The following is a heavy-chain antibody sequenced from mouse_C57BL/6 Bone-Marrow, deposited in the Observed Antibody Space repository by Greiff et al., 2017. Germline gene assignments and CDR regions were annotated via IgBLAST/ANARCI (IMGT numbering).Heavy chain of an antibody. J-gene: IGHJ2*01. CDR3: ARVGDYDGDY. CDR2: ISSGSSTI. V-gene: IGHV5-17*01. CDR1: GFTFSDYG. Sequence: EVKLMESGGGLVKPGGSLKLSCAASGFTFSDYGMHWVRQAPEKGLEWVAYISSGSSTIYYADTVKGRFTISRDNAKNTLFLQMTSLRSEDTAMYYCARVGDYDGDYWGQGTTLTVSS. D-gene: IGHD2-4*01.